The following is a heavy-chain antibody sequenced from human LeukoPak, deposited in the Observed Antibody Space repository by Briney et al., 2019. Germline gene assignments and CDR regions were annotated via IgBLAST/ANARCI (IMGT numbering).Heavy chain of an antibody. D-gene: IGHD6-19*01. CDR2: IKQDGSEK. V-gene: IGHV3-7*01. CDR1: GFTFSSYW. CDR3: ASGRSGWYDTFDY. J-gene: IGHJ4*02. Sequence: GSLRLSCAASGFTFSSYWMSWVRQAPGKGLGWVANIKQDGSEKYYVDSVKGRFTISRDNAKNSLYLQMNSLRAEDTAVYYCASGRSGWYDTFDYWGQGTLVTVSS.